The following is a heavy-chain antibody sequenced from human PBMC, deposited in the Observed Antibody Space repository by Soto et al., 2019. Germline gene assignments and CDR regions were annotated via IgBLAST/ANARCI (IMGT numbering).Heavy chain of an antibody. Sequence: PSETLSLTCTVSGGSIGSGGYYWSWIRQHPGKGLEWIGYIYYSGSTYYNPSLKSRVTISVDTSKNQFSLKLSSVTAADTAVYYCARESRYYYDSSGYPPWYFDLWGRGTLVTVSS. CDR3: ARESRYYYDSSGYPPWYFDL. CDR2: IYYSGST. D-gene: IGHD3-22*01. J-gene: IGHJ2*01. CDR1: GGSIGSGGYY. V-gene: IGHV4-31*03.